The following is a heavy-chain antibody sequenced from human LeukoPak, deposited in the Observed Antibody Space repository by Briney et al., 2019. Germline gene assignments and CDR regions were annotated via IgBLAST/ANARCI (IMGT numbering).Heavy chain of an antibody. D-gene: IGHD3-22*01. J-gene: IGHJ3*02. CDR1: GGSFSGYY. CDR2: INHSGST. V-gene: IGHV4-34*01. Sequence: SETLSLTCAVYGGSFSGYYWSWIRQLPGKGLEWIGEINHSGSTNYNPSLKSRVTISVDTSKNQFSLKLSSVTAADTAVYYWARHPLLTWVVVVNNAFDIWGQGTMVTVSS. CDR3: ARHPLLTWVVVVNNAFDI.